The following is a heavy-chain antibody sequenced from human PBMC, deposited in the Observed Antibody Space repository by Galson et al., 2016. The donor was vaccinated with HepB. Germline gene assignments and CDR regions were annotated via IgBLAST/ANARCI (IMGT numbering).Heavy chain of an antibody. V-gene: IGHV1-3*01. CDR3: ARVDYISNWFAFDI. CDR1: GYTFTSYA. J-gene: IGHJ3*02. D-gene: IGHD6-13*01. Sequence: SVKVSCKASGYTFTSYAIHWVRQAPGQRLEWMGWTNAGNGNTKYSQKFQGRVTVTRDKSASTAYMELSSLRSEDTAFYYCARVDYISNWFAFDIWGQGTMVTVSS. CDR2: TNAGNGNT.